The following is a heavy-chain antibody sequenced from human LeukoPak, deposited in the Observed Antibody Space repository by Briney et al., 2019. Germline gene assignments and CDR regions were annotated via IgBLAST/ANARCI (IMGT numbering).Heavy chain of an antibody. D-gene: IGHD2-15*01. CDR1: GHSISSGYY. J-gene: IGHJ4*02. CDR2: IYHSGST. CDR3: ARFVGGLAYFDY. Sequence: SETLSLTCTVSGHSISSGYYWGWIRQPPGKGLEWIGSIYHSGSTHYTASLKSRVTISVDTSKNQLSLKVTSVTAADTAVYYCARFVGGLAYFDYWGQGTLVTVSS. V-gene: IGHV4-38-2*02.